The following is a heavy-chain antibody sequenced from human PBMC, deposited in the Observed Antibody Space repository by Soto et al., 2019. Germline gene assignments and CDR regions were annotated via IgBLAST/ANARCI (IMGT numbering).Heavy chain of an antibody. D-gene: IGHD2-21*01. Sequence: QVQLVQPGPEVKTPGASVRVSCKSSGYTFGAYYIHWVRQAPGQGLEWMGWVSPLSGGTNIAQRFQGRLRLTSDASINTVFMELSSLRSGDTALYFCAREFDSGDLGLDRWGQGTTVSVS. CDR2: VSPLSGGT. V-gene: IGHV1-2*02. CDR1: GYTFGAYY. CDR3: AREFDSGDLGLDR. J-gene: IGHJ6*02.